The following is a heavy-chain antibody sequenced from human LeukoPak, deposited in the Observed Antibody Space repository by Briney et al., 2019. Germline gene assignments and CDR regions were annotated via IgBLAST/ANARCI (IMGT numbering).Heavy chain of an antibody. D-gene: IGHD6-19*01. CDR3: ARAPNPYSSGWYVFDY. CDR2: IYHSGTC. J-gene: IGHJ4*02. Sequence: SETLSLTCTLSGGSLSDSGYFWGCIRQPPGKRPEWLGSIYHSGTCYSNPSLNSRVTMSIYTSESQFSLQLSSVTAADTAVYYCARAPNPYSSGWYVFDYWGQGNLVTVSS. V-gene: IGHV4-39*07. CDR1: GGSLSDSGYF.